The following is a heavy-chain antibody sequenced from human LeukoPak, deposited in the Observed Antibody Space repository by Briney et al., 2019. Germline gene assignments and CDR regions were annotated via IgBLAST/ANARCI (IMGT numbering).Heavy chain of an antibody. J-gene: IGHJ3*02. V-gene: IGHV3-21*01. D-gene: IGHD3-22*01. CDR3: ARDRRVEEYYDSSGYPHDAFDI. CDR1: GFTFSSYS. Sequence: GGSLRLSCAASGFTFSSYSMNWVRQAPGKGLEGVASISSISSYIYYADSVNGRFTISRDNAKNSLYLQMNSLRAEDTAVYYCARDRRVEEYYDSSGYPHDAFDIWGQGTMVTVSS. CDR2: ISSISSYI.